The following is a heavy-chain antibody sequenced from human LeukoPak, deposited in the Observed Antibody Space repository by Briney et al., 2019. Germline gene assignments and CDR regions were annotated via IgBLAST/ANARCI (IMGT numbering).Heavy chain of an antibody. J-gene: IGHJ3*02. CDR2: IYYSGST. CDR1: GGSISSGGYY. CDR3: ARDSYYDSSDPVQNAFDI. Sequence: KPSETLSLTCTVSGGSISSGGYYWSWIRQHPGKGLEWIGYIYYSGSTYYNPSLKSRVTISVDTSKNQFSLKLSSVTAADTAVYYCARDSYYDSSDPVQNAFDIWGQGTMVTVSS. D-gene: IGHD3-22*01. V-gene: IGHV4-31*03.